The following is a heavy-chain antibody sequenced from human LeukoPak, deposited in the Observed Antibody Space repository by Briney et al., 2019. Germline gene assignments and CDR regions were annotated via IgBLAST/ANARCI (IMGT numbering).Heavy chain of an antibody. CDR3: ATLVVGPKNPGY. D-gene: IGHD1-26*01. CDR1: GYTLTELS. V-gene: IGHV1-24*01. Sequence: ASVKVSCKVSGYTLTELSMHWVRQAPGKGLEWMGGFDPEDGETIYAQKFQGRVTMTEDTSTDTAYMELSSLRSEDTAVYYCATLVVGPKNPGYWGQGTLVTVSS. J-gene: IGHJ4*02. CDR2: FDPEDGET.